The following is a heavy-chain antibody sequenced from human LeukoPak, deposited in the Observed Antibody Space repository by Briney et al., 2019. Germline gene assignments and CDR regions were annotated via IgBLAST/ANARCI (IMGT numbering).Heavy chain of an antibody. D-gene: IGHD2-2*01. V-gene: IGHV1-69*13. J-gene: IGHJ4*02. CDR2: IIPIFGTA. Sequence: ASVKVSCKASGGTFSSYAISWVRQAPGQGLEWMGGIIPIFGTANYAQKFQGRVTITADESTSTAYMELSSLRSEDTAVYYCARGPVSYCSSTSCYLIDYWGQGTLVTVSS. CDR1: GGTFSSYA. CDR3: ARGPVSYCSSTSCYLIDY.